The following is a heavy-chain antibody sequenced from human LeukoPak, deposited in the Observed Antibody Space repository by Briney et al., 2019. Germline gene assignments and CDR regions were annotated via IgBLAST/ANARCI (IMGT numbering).Heavy chain of an antibody. D-gene: IGHD6-13*01. Sequence: PSETLSLTCTVSGGSISSGGYYWSWIRQHPGKGLEWIGYIYYSGSTYYNPSLKSRVTISVDTSKNQFSLKLSSVTAADTAVYYCARGNPGGGSSWYFGPIGFDPWGQGTLVTVSS. V-gene: IGHV4-31*03. J-gene: IGHJ5*02. CDR1: GGSISSGGYY. CDR3: ARGNPGGGSSWYFGPIGFDP. CDR2: IYYSGST.